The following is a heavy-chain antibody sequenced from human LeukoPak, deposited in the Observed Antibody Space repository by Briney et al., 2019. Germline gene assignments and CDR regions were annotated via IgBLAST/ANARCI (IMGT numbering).Heavy chain of an antibody. CDR1: GYTFTSFG. CDR2: SGAYNGDT. CDR3: TRDHCRGDNCPSFDY. J-gene: IGHJ4*02. V-gene: IGHV1-18*04. Sequence: ASVKVSCKPSGYTFTSFGISWVRQAPGQGLEWMGWSGAYNGDTNYAQKFQGRVTMTTDTSTSTAYMDLRSLRSDDTAVYYCTRDHCRGDNCPSFDYWGQGTLVTVSS. D-gene: IGHD2-15*01.